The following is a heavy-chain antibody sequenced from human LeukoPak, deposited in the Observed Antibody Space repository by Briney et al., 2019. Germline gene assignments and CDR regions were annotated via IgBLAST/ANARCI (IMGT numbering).Heavy chain of an antibody. CDR3: AKARYCSGGSCYSLDY. J-gene: IGHJ4*02. V-gene: IGHV3-74*01. CDR2: MNSDGSRR. Sequence: PGGSLRLSCAASGFTFSKHWMHWVRQAPGKALVGVSRMNSDGSRRTYADSVKGRFTISRDNSKNTLYLQMNSLRAEDTAVYYCAKARYCSGGSCYSLDYWGQGTLVTVSS. CDR1: GFTFSKHW. D-gene: IGHD2-15*01.